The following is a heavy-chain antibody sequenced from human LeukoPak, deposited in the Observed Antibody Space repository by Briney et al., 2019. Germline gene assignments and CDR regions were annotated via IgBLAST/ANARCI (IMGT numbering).Heavy chain of an antibody. J-gene: IGHJ4*02. CDR2: IIPIFGTA. Sequence: GASVKVSCKASGGTFSSYAISWVRQAPGQGLEWMGGIIPIFGTANYAQKFQGRVTITADESTSTAYMELSSLRSEDTAVYYCARGLLWFGESGPRFDYWGQGTLVTVSS. D-gene: IGHD3-10*01. CDR1: GGTFSSYA. CDR3: ARGLLWFGESGPRFDY. V-gene: IGHV1-69*01.